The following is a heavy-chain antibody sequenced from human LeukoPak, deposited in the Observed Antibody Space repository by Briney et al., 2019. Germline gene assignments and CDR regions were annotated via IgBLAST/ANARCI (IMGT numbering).Heavy chain of an antibody. J-gene: IGHJ6*02. D-gene: IGHD3-10*01. CDR3: ARDFFPMGDQQFARDYGMDV. CDR1: GFTFSSYW. CDR2: IKQDGSEK. Sequence: GGSLRLSCAASGFTFSSYWMSWVRQAPGKGLEWVANIKQDGSEKYYVDSVKGRFTISRDNAKNSLYLQTNSLRAEDTAVYYCARDFFPMGDQQFARDYGMDVWGQGTTVTVSS. V-gene: IGHV3-7*01.